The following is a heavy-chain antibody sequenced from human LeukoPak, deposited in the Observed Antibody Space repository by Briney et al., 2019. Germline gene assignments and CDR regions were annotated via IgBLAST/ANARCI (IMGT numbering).Heavy chain of an antibody. Sequence: PGGSLRLSCAASGFTFSNHAMSWVRQAPGKGLEWVSLISGSGDSTYYADSVKGRFTISRDNSKNTLYLQMNSLRAEDTAVYYCAKVYYSGPYYFDYWGQGTLVTVSS. CDR3: AKVYYSGPYYFDY. J-gene: IGHJ4*02. CDR1: GFTFSNHA. D-gene: IGHD5-12*01. V-gene: IGHV3-23*01. CDR2: ISGSGDST.